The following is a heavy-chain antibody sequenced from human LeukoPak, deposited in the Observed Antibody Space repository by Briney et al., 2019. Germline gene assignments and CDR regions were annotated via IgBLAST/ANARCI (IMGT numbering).Heavy chain of an antibody. CDR2: INPSGGST. CDR1: GYTFTRYY. J-gene: IGHJ4*02. CDR3: ARGLYSGSFPRTFDY. V-gene: IGHV1-46*01. Sequence: ASVKVSCKASGYTFTRYYIHWVRQAPGQGLEWMGIINPSGGSTSYAQKFQGRVTMTRDTSTSTVYMELSSLRSEDTAVYYCARGLYSGSFPRTFDYWGQGTLVTVSS. D-gene: IGHD1-26*01.